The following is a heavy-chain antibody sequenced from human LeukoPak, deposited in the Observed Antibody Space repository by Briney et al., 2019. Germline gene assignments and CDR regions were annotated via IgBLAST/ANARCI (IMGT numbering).Heavy chain of an antibody. J-gene: IGHJ1*01. V-gene: IGHV4-30-4*08. CDR2: IYYSGST. D-gene: IGHD3-3*01. CDR1: GGSISSGDYY. CDR3: ARGPFWSGFEYFQH. Sequence: PSETLSLTCTVSGGSISSGDYYWSWIRQPPGKGLAWIGYIYYSGSTYYNPSLKSRVTISVDTFKNQFSLKLSSVTAADTAVYYCARGPFWSGFEYFQHWGQGTLVTVSS.